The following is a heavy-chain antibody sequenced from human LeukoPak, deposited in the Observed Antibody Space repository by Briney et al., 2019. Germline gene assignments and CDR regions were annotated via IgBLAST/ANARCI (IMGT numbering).Heavy chain of an antibody. J-gene: IGHJ4*02. CDR2: ISSSGSTI. Sequence: GGSLRLSCAASGFTFSDYYMSWIRQAPGKGLEWDSYISSSGSTIYYADSVKGRFTISRDYAKNSLYLQMNSLRAEDTAVYYCAREQLAYWGGDCYPGGYWGQGPLVTVSS. D-gene: IGHD2-21*02. CDR1: GFTFSDYY. V-gene: IGHV3-11*01. CDR3: AREQLAYWGGDCYPGGY.